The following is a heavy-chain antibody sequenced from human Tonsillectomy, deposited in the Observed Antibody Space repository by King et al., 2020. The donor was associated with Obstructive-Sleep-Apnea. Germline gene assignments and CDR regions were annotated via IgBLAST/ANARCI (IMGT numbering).Heavy chain of an antibody. CDR2: IYYTGTT. V-gene: IGHV4-31*03. CDR1: GGPIRSDGHY. CDR3: AREVIRGRYYGGMDG. J-gene: IGHJ6*02. Sequence: VQLQESGPGLVRPSQTLSLTCSVSGGPIRSDGHYWSWIRQNPGKGLEWIGSIYYTGTTDYNPSLKSRVSISVDTSTSKFSLRLSAVTAADTAVIYCAREVIRGRYYGGMDGWGQGTTVTVPS. D-gene: IGHD3-10*01.